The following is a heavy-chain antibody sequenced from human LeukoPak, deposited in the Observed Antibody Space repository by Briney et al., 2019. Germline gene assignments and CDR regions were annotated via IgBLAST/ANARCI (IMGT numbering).Heavy chain of an antibody. V-gene: IGHV4-59*01. J-gene: IGHJ5*02. CDR1: GGSISSYY. Sequence: SETLSLTCTVSGGSISSYYWTWIRQPPGKGLEWIGYIYYSGSTYYNPSLKSRVTISVDTSKNQFSLKLSSVTAADTAVYYCARDVRDSYGFYNWFDPWGQGTLVTVSS. CDR3: ARDVRDSYGFYNWFDP. D-gene: IGHD5-18*01. CDR2: IYYSGST.